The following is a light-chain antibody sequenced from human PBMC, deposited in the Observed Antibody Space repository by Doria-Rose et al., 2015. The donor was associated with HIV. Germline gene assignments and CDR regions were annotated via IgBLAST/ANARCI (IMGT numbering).Light chain of an antibody. CDR3: HQYGTSWA. CDR1: QSFSSTY. V-gene: IGKV3-20*01. CDR2: DGS. Sequence: TQSPGTLSLSPGERATLSCRASQSFSSTYLAWYQQTPGQAPSLLIYDGSTRATGIPDRFSASGSGTDFTLTINRLEPEDFALYYCHQYGTSWAFGQGTKVEI. J-gene: IGKJ1*01.